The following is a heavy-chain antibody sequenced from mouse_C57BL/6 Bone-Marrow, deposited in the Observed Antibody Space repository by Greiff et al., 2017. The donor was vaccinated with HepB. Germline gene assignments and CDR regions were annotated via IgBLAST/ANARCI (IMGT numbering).Heavy chain of an antibody. CDR2: IRSKSNNYAT. V-gene: IGHV10-1*01. CDR1: GFSFNTYA. J-gene: IGHJ4*01. CDR3: VRHPYDGSPMDY. D-gene: IGHD2-3*01. Sequence: EVMLVESGGGLVQPKGSLKLSCAASGFSFNTYAMNWVRQAPGKGLEWVARIRSKSNNYATYYADSVKDRFTISRDDSESMLYLQMNNLKTEDTAMYYCVRHPYDGSPMDYWGQGTSVTVSS.